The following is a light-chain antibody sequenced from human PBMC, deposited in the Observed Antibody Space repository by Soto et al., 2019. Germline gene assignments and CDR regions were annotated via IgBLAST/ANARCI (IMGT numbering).Light chain of an antibody. J-gene: IGKJ5*01. V-gene: IGKV1-33*01. CDR3: HQYDNRPPIT. CDR2: DAS. CDR1: QDISNR. Sequence: IQMTQSPSSLSASVGDRVTITCQASQDISNRLNWYQQKPGKAPTLLIYDASNLQTGAPSRFSGSRSGTDFTFTITSLQPEDIATYYCHQYDNRPPITFGQGTRLEI.